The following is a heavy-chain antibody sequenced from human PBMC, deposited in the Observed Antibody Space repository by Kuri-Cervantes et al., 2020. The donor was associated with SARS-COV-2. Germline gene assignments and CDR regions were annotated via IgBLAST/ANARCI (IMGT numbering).Heavy chain of an antibody. CDR3: ARVLGDGYYSRFDP. Sequence: SETLSLTCTVSGGSISSYYWSWIRQPPGKGLEWIGYIYYSGSTNYNPSLKSRVTISVDTSKNQFSLKLSSVTAADSAVYYCARVLGDGYYSRFDPWGQGTLVTVSS. J-gene: IGHJ5*02. D-gene: IGHD4-17*01. CDR1: GGSISSYY. CDR2: IYYSGST. V-gene: IGHV4-59*01.